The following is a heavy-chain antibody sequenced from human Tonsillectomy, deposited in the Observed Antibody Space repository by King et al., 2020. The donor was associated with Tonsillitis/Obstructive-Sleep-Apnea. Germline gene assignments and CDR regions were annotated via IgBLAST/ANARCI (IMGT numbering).Heavy chain of an antibody. V-gene: IGHV4-39*01. CDR2: IYYTGST. CDR1: GGSISSSSYY. Sequence: QLQESGPGLVKPSETLSLTCTVSGGSISSSSYYWGWIRQPPGKGLEWIGSIYYTGSTNYNPSLKSRVTISVDTSKNQFSLQLSSVTAADTAICYCARPDTPMVTFDYWGQGTLVTVSS. J-gene: IGHJ4*02. D-gene: IGHD5-18*01. CDR3: ARPDTPMVTFDY.